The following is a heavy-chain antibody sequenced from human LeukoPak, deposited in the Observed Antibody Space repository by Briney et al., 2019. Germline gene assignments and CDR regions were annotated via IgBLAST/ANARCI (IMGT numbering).Heavy chain of an antibody. J-gene: IGHJ4*02. D-gene: IGHD2-21*02. CDR3: ARDLISVTANRNFDY. Sequence: GGSLRLSCAASGFTFSSYSMNWVRQAPGKGLEWVSSISSSSSSYIYYADSVKGRFTISRDNAKNSLYLQMNSLRAEDTAVYYCARDLISVTANRNFDYWGQGTLVTVSS. V-gene: IGHV3-21*01. CDR1: GFTFSSYS. CDR2: ISSSSSSYI.